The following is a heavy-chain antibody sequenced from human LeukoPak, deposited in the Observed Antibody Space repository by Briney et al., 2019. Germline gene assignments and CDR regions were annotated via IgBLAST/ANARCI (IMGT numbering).Heavy chain of an antibody. CDR3: ASSPRDYDFWSGRYGGAFDI. CDR2: IYYSGST. CDR1: GGSFSGYY. Sequence: SETLSLTCAVYGGSFSGYYWSWIRQPPGKGLEWIGYIYYSGSTNYNPSLKSRVTISVDTSKNQFSLKLSSVTAADTAVYYCASSPRDYDFWSGRYGGAFDIWGQGTMVTVSS. V-gene: IGHV4-59*01. J-gene: IGHJ3*02. D-gene: IGHD3-3*01.